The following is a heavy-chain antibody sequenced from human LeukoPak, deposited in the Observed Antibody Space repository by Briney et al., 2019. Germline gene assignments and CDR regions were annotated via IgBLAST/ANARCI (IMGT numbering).Heavy chain of an antibody. V-gene: IGHV3-7*04. CDR3: VRARTEYDILTGYQFFDY. J-gene: IGHJ4*02. D-gene: IGHD3-9*01. CDR2: IKQDGSEK. Sequence: GGSLRLSCAASGFTFSSYWMSWVRQAPGKGLEWVANIKQDGSEKYYVDSVKGRFTISRDNAKNSLYLQMNSLRAEDTAVYYCVRARTEYDILTGYQFFDYWGQGTLVTVSS. CDR1: GFTFSSYW.